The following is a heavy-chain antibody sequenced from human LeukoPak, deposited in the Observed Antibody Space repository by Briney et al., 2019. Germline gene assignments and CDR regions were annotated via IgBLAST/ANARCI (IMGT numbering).Heavy chain of an antibody. CDR3: ATDNYDIGY. CDR2: FDPEDGET. J-gene: IGHJ4*02. V-gene: IGHV1-24*01. CDR1: GYTLTELS. D-gene: IGHD3-22*01. Sequence: GASVKVSCKVSGYTLTELSMHWVRQAPGKGLEWMGGFDPEDGETIYAQKFQGRVTITEDTSTDTAYMELSSLRSEDTTVYYCATDNYDIGYWGQGTLVTVSS.